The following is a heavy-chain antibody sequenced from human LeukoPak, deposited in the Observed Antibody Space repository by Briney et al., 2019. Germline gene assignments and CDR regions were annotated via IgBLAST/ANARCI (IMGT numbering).Heavy chain of an antibody. V-gene: IGHV1-58*02. CDR2: IVVGSGNT. Sequence: SVKVSCKASGFTFTSSAMQWVRQARGQRLEWIGWIVVGSGNTNYAQKFQGRVTMTRDMSTSTDYMELSSLRSEDTAVYYCARDKRSWFGELDWFDPWGQGTLVTVSS. CDR1: GFTFTSSA. CDR3: ARDKRSWFGELDWFDP. D-gene: IGHD3-10*01. J-gene: IGHJ5*02.